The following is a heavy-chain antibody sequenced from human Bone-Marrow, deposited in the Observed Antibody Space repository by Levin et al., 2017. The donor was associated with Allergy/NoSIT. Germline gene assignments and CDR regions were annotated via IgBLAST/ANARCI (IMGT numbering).Heavy chain of an antibody. V-gene: IGHV1-18*04. D-gene: IGHD5-24*01. CDR2: ITAHNGNT. J-gene: IGHJ3*02. CDR3: ATDQIPGAHGYDI. Sequence: ASVKVSCTASGYTFTSSGITWVRQAPGQGLEWMAWITAHNGNTNYAQKFQDRVTLTTDTSTNTAYMALRSLRSDETAVYSCATDQIPGAHGYDIWGQGTMVTISS. CDR1: GYTFTSSG.